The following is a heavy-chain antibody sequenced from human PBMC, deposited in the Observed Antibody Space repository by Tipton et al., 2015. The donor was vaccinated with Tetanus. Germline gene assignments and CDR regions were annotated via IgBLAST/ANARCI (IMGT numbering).Heavy chain of an antibody. V-gene: IGHV3-30*04. CDR1: GFTFSSYA. CDR3: AREEGYQLLVEYFQH. J-gene: IGHJ1*01. D-gene: IGHD2-2*01. Sequence: RSLRLSCAASGFTFSSYAMHWVRQAPGKGLEWVAVISYDGSNKYYADSVKGRFTISRDNSKNTLYLQMNSLRAEDTAVYYCAREEGYQLLVEYFQHWGQGTLVTVSS. CDR2: ISYDGSNK.